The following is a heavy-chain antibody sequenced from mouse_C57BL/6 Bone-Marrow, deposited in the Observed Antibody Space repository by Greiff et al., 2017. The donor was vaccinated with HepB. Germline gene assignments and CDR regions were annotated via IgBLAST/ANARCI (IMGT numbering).Heavy chain of an antibody. CDR2: IDPSDSYT. CDR1: GYTFTSYW. CDR3: ARGDIYYDYDVSFDY. V-gene: IGHV1-50*01. Sequence: QVQLQQPGAELVKPGASVKLSCKASGYTFTSYWMQWVKQRPGQGLEWIGEIDPSDSYTNYNQKFKGKATLTVDTSSSTAYMQLSSLTSEDSAVYYCARGDIYYDYDVSFDYWGQGTTLTVSS. D-gene: IGHD2-4*01. J-gene: IGHJ2*01.